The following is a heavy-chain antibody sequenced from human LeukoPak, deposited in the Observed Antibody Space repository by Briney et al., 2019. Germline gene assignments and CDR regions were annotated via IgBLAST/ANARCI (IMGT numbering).Heavy chain of an antibody. CDR3: ARGTWPLYGGRPDY. J-gene: IGHJ4*02. CDR1: GGSISSSSYY. D-gene: IGHD4-23*01. V-gene: IGHV4-39*07. CDR2: IYYSGST. Sequence: PSETLSLTCTVSGGSISSSSYYWGWIRQPPGKGLEWIGSIYYSGSTYYNPSLKSRVTISVDTSKNQFSLKLSSVTAADTAVYYCARGTWPLYGGRPDYWGQGTLVTVSS.